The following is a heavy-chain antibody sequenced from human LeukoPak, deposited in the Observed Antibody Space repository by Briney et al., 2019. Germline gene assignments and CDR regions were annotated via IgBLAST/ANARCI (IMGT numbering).Heavy chain of an antibody. J-gene: IGHJ3*02. D-gene: IGHD3-16*02. CDR3: ARDRVLSMITFGGVIVNAFDI. Sequence: GGSLRLSCAASGFTFSSYAMHWVRQAPGKGLEWVAVISYDGSNKYYADSVKGRFTISRDNSKNTLYLQMNSLRAEDTAVYYCARDRVLSMITFGGVIVNAFDIWGQGTMVTVSS. V-gene: IGHV3-30-3*01. CDR2: ISYDGSNK. CDR1: GFTFSSYA.